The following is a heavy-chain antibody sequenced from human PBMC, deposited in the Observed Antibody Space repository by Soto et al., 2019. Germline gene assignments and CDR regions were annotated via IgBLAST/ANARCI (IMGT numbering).Heavy chain of an antibody. Sequence: GGSLRLSCAGSGFTLDDHTMHWVRQAPGKGLEWVSLITWDAGSAFYADSLRGRFTISRDNSKNSLYLQMNSLRTEDSALYYCAKEKDRIFDYWGRGTPVTVSS. CDR3: AKEKDRIFDY. CDR1: GFTLDDHT. V-gene: IGHV3-43*01. J-gene: IGHJ4*02. CDR2: ITWDAGSA.